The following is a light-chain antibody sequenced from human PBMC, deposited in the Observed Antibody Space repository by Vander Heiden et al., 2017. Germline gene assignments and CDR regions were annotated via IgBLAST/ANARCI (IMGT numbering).Light chain of an antibody. J-gene: IGKJ1*01. Sequence: DIVMTQTPLSLSVTPGQPASISCKSSQSLQYDDGKAFLYWFLQRPGQPPQLLIYRVSTRFSGVPDRFIGSGSVTDFTLEISRVEAEDVGVYYCVQDLQLPWTFGQGTKVEIK. CDR1: QSLQYDDGKAF. CDR3: VQDLQLPWT. V-gene: IGKV2-29*03. CDR2: RVS.